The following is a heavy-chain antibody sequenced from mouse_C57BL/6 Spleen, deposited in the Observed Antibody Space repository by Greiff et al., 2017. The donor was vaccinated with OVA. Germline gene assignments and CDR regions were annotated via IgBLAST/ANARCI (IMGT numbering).Heavy chain of an antibody. Sequence: EVMLVESGGGLVKPGGSLKLSCAASGFTFSSYAMSWVRQTPEKRLEWVATISDGGSYTYYPDNVKGRFTISRDNAKNNLYLQMSHLKSEDTAMYYCARESPGGGNYFDYWGQGTTLTVSS. J-gene: IGHJ2*01. CDR2: ISDGGSYT. V-gene: IGHV5-4*01. CDR1: GFTFSSYA. D-gene: IGHD4-1*01. CDR3: ARESPGGGNYFDY.